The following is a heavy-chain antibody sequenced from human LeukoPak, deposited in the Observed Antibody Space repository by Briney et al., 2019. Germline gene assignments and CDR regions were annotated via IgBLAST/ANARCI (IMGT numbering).Heavy chain of an antibody. D-gene: IGHD3-10*01. CDR3: ARAQFGIRGYYYMDV. V-gene: IGHV1-18*01. CDR2: ISAYNCNS. CDR1: GYTFTSYG. Sequence: ASVKVSCKASGYTFTSYGISWVRQAPGQGLEWMGWISAYNCNSNYAQKLQGRVTMTTDTSTSTPYMELRSLRSDHTAVYYCARAQFGIRGYYYMDVWGKGTTVTISS. J-gene: IGHJ6*03.